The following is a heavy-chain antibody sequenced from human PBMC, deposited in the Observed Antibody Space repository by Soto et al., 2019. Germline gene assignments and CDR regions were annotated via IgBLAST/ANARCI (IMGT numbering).Heavy chain of an antibody. CDR2: IKSKTDGGTT. D-gene: IGHD1-26*01. CDR3: TTGGIHVSGSYYGVYYYYGMDV. Sequence: GGSLRLSCAASGFTFSNAWMSWVRQAPGKGLEWVGRIKSKTDGGTTDYAAPVKGRFTISRDDSKNTLYLQMNSLKTEDTAVYYCTTGGIHVSGSYYGVYYYYGMDVWGQGTTVTVSS. V-gene: IGHV3-15*01. CDR1: GFTFSNAW. J-gene: IGHJ6*02.